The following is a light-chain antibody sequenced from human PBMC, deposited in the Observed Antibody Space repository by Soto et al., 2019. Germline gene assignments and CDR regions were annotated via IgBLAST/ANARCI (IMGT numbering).Light chain of an antibody. CDR1: QSISSW. V-gene: IGKV1-5*03. J-gene: IGKJ4*01. CDR3: QQFNSYPLT. CDR2: KAS. Sequence: DIQMTQSPSTLSASVGDRVTITCRASQSISSWLAWYQQKPGKAPKLLIYKASSLGSGVPSRFSGSGSGTEFPLTISSLEPDDFATYDCQQFNSYPLTFVGGPKVEIK.